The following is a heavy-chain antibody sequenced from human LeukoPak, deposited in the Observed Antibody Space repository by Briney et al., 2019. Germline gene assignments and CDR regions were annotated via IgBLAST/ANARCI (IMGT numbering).Heavy chain of an antibody. CDR3: ARSTRLNRGYYGILTGPCDY. CDR1: GYTFTSYG. V-gene: IGHV1-18*01. D-gene: IGHD3-9*01. Sequence: ASVKVSCKASGYTFTSYGITWVRQAPGQGLEWLGWISGYDDNANFAQKFQGRVTMTRNTSISTAYMELSSLRSEDTAVYYCARSTRLNRGYYGILTGPCDYWGQGTLVTVSS. CDR2: ISGYDDNA. J-gene: IGHJ4*02.